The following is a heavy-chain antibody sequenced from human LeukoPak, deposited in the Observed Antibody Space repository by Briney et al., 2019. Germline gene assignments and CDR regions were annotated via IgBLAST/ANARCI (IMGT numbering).Heavy chain of an antibody. CDR1: GFTFSSYG. J-gene: IGHJ4*02. CDR3: ARDTGEQYDSSRIGYYFDY. V-gene: IGHV3-33*01. CDR2: IWYDGSNK. D-gene: IGHD3-22*01. Sequence: PGGSLRLSCAASGFTFSSYGMHWVRQAPGKGLEWVAVIWYDGSNKYYADSVKGRFTISRDNSKNTLYLQMNSLRAEDTAVYYCARDTGEQYDSSRIGYYFDYWGQGTLVTVS.